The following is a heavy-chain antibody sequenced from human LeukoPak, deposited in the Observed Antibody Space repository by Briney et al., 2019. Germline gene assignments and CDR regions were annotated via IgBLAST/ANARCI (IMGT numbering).Heavy chain of an antibody. CDR3: ATNTRAYAVLLAY. CDR1: GFTFSSSW. Sequence: GGSLRLSCAASGFTFSSSWMIWARQAPGKGLEWVANINQDGGQKYYLDSVKGRFTISRDNADNSLYLPMDGLRAEDTAVYYCATNTRAYAVLLAYWGQGTLVTVSS. D-gene: IGHD4-17*01. CDR2: INQDGGQK. J-gene: IGHJ4*02. V-gene: IGHV3-7*01.